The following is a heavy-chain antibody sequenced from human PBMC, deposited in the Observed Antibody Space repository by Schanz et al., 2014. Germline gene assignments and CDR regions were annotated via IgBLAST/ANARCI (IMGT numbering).Heavy chain of an antibody. CDR1: GFGFDDYA. CDR3: AKVAPAATYLDS. CDR2: INWNGGST. D-gene: IGHD2-2*01. V-gene: IGHV3-20*04. Sequence: EVQLVESGGGVVRPGGSLRLSCAASGFGFDDYAMSWVRQAPGKGLEWVSGINWNGGSTGYADSVKGRFTISRDNAKNSLFLQMNSLSAEDTAVYYCAKVAPAATYLDSWGQGTLVTVSS. J-gene: IGHJ4*02.